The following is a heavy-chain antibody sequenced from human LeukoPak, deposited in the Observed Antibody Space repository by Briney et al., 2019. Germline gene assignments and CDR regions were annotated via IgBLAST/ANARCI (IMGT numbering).Heavy chain of an antibody. CDR1: GYTFATHG. CDR2: ISSNTGKT. D-gene: IGHD6-13*01. V-gene: IGHV1-18*01. Sequence: GASVKVSCKASGYTFATHGFCWVRPAPGHGLEWMGWISSNTGKTDYAQKFQGRVTLTTDTSTSTAYMELRSLRPDDTALYYCAKVAGDRMDYWGQGTLLTVSS. CDR3: AKVAGDRMDY. J-gene: IGHJ4*02.